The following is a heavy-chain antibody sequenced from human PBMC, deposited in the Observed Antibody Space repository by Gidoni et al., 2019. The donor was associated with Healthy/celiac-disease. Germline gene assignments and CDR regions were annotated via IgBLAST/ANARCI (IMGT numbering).Heavy chain of an antibody. CDR1: GFTFSSYS. D-gene: IGHD2-15*01. CDR2: ISSSSSYI. V-gene: IGHV3-21*01. CDR3: ARDQSYCSGGSCYYMDYMDV. J-gene: IGHJ6*03. Sequence: EVQLVESGGGLVMPGGSLRLSCAASGFTFSSYSMTWVRQAPGKGLEWVSSISSSSSYIYYADSVKGRFTISRDNAKNSLYLQMNSLRAEDTAVYYCARDQSYCSGGSCYYMDYMDVWGKGTTVTVSS.